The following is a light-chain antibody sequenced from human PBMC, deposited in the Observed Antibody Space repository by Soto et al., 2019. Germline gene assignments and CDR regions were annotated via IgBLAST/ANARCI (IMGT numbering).Light chain of an antibody. Sequence: DIQMTQAPSSPSASVGDRVTITCRASQPIDTSLNWYQQKPGNAPRLLIYAASSLQGGVPLRFSGSGSGTDFTLTISSLQPEDFATYYCQQSYSSAFTFGPGTTVDIK. CDR2: AAS. J-gene: IGKJ3*01. V-gene: IGKV1-39*01. CDR3: QQSYSSAFT. CDR1: QPIDTS.